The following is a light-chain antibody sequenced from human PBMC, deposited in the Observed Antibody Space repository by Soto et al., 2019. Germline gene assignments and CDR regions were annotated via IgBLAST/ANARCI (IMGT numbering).Light chain of an antibody. Sequence: QSALTQPLSASGTPGQRVTISCSGSSSNIGSNYVYWYQQLPGTAPKLLIYRNNQRPSGVPDRFSGSKSGTSASLAISGLRSEDEADYYCAAWDDSLSGFYVFGTGTKVTVL. CDR3: AAWDDSLSGFYV. J-gene: IGLJ1*01. CDR1: SSNIGSNY. CDR2: RNN. V-gene: IGLV1-47*01.